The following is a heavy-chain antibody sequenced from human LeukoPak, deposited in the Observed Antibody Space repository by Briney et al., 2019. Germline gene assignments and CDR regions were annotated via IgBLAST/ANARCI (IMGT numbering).Heavy chain of an antibody. CDR3: AGEAAYCSSTSCYRGGDWFDP. J-gene: IGHJ5*02. V-gene: IGHV4-30-4*01. CDR2: IYYSGST. Sequence: PSETLSLTCTVSGGSISSGDYYWSWIRQPPGKGLEWIGYIYYSGSTYYNPSLKSRVTISVDTSKNQFSLKLSSVTAADTAVYYCAGEAAYCSSTSCYRGGDWFDPWGQGTLVTVSS. D-gene: IGHD2-2*01. CDR1: GGSISSGDYY.